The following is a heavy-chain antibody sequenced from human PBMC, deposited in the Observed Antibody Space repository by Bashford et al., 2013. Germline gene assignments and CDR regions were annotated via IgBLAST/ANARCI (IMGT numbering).Heavy chain of an antibody. CDR3: ASDRAVLIPSYYFDY. CDR1: GYTFTSYY. J-gene: IGHJ4*02. V-gene: IGHV1-46*01. D-gene: IGHD3-9*01. CDR2: INPSGGST. Sequence: ASVKVSCKASGYTFTSYYMHWVRQAPGQGLEWMGIINPSGGSTSYAQKFQGRVTMTRDTSTSTVYMELSSLRSEDTAVYYCASDRAVLIPSYYFDYWGQGTLVTVSS.